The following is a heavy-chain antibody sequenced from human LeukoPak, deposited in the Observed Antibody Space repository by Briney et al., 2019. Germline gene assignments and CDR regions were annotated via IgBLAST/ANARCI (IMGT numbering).Heavy chain of an antibody. CDR3: ATVDLYDSSGYYYRTGFDY. D-gene: IGHD3-22*01. J-gene: IGHJ4*02. V-gene: IGHV3-30*03. CDR1: GFTFSSYG. Sequence: PGGSLRLSCAASGFTFSSYGMHWVGQAPGKGLEWVAVISYDGSNKYYADSVEGRFTISRDNSKNTLYLQMNSLRAEDTAVYYCATVDLYDSSGYYYRTGFDYWGQGTLVTVSS. CDR2: ISYDGSNK.